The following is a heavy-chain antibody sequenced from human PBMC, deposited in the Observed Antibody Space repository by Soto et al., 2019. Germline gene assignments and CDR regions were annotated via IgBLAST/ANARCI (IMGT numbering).Heavy chain of an antibody. CDR1: GGTFSSYA. CDR2: IIPIFGTA. J-gene: IGHJ6*02. Sequence: SVKVSCKASGGTFSSYAISWVRQAPGQGLEWMGGIIPIFGTANYAQKFQGRVTITADESTSTAYMELSSLRSEDTAVYYCARFSSGWSGYYYYGMDVWRQGSTVTVSS. CDR3: ARFSSGWSGYYYYGMDV. V-gene: IGHV1-69*13. D-gene: IGHD6-19*01.